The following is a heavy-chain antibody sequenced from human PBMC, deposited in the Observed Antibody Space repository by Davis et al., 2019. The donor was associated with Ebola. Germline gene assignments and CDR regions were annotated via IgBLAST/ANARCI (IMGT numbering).Heavy chain of an antibody. J-gene: IGHJ4*02. CDR1: GFTFSSYE. CDR3: ARGLLTYGDLTDY. V-gene: IGHV3-48*03. CDR2: ISSGGSVT. Sequence: PGGSLRLSCAASGFTFSSYEMHWFRQFPGQGLEWISKISSGGSVTYYTDSVKGRFIISRDSAENSLFLQMTSLRAADTAIYFCARGLLTYGDLTDYWGQGTLVTVSS. D-gene: IGHD4-17*01.